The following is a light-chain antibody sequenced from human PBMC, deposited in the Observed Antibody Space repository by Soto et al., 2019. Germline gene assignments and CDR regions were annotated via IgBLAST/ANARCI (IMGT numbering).Light chain of an antibody. Sequence: EIVLTQSPGTLSLSPGERVTLSCRASQSVSSRLAWYHQKPGQSPRLLIYGASTRATGIPARFSGSGSGTDFTLTISRLEPEDFAVYYCKQYGSSGTFGQGTKVDIK. V-gene: IGKV3-20*01. J-gene: IGKJ1*01. CDR2: GAS. CDR3: KQYGSSGT. CDR1: QSVSSR.